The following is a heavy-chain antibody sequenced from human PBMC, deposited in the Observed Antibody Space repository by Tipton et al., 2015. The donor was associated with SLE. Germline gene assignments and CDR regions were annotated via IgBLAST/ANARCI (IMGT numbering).Heavy chain of an antibody. V-gene: IGHV4-31*03. D-gene: IGHD5-12*01. J-gene: IGHJ4*02. Sequence: TLSLTCTVSGGSISSYYWTWIRQHPGQGLEWIGNIHHSGSTHYNPSLKSRVTMSVDRSKNHFSLKLSPVTAADTAVYYCARGGVGGYDYFDYWGPGTRVAVSS. CDR3: ARGGVGGYDYFDY. CDR1: GGSISSYY. CDR2: IHHSGST.